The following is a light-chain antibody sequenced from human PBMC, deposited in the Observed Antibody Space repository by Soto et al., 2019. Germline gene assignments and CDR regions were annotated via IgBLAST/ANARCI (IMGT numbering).Light chain of an antibody. CDR1: QGISLY. CDR3: QQFNTYPLT. Sequence: IQLTQSPSSLSASIGDRVTITCRASQGISLYLAWYQQKSGKAPSLLIYAASTLQSGVPSRFGGSGSGTDFNLTISSLQPEDFATYYCQQFNTYPLTFGGGTKVEIK. J-gene: IGKJ4*01. CDR2: AAS. V-gene: IGKV1-9*01.